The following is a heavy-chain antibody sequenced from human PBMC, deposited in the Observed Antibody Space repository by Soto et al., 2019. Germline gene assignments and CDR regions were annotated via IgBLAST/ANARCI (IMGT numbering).Heavy chain of an antibody. CDR2: INPNSGGT. CDR3: ARRRGVLRYFDWSHHAFDI. D-gene: IGHD3-9*01. CDR1: GYTFTGYY. J-gene: IGHJ3*02. V-gene: IGHV1-2*04. Sequence: ASVKVSCKASGYTFTGYYMHWVRQAPGQGLEWMGWINPNSGGTNYAQKFQGWVTMTRDTSISTAYMELSRLRSDDTAVYYCARRRGVLRYFDWSHHAFDIWGQGTMVTVS.